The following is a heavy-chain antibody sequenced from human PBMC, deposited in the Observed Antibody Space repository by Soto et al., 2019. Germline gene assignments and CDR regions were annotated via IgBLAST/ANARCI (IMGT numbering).Heavy chain of an antibody. CDR3: AKELAMGWEQAWAFDI. D-gene: IGHD1-26*01. J-gene: IGHJ3*02. V-gene: IGHV3-9*01. Sequence: AGGSLRLSCAASGFTFDDYAMRWVRQAPGKGLEWVSGISWNSGSIGYADSVKGRFTTSRDNAKNSLYLQMNSLRAEDTALYYCAKELAMGWEQAWAFDIWGQGTMVTVSS. CDR2: ISWNSGSI. CDR1: GFTFDDYA.